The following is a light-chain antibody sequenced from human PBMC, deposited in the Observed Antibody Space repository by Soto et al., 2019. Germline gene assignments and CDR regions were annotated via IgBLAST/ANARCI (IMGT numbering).Light chain of an antibody. J-gene: IGKJ1*01. CDR1: QSISSY. Sequence: DIQMTQSPSSLSASVGDRVTITCRASQSISSYLNWYQQKPGTDPKLLIYAASSLQSGVPSRFSGSGSGTDFTLTISSLQPEDFATYDCQQSYSTPRTFGQGTKVEIK. V-gene: IGKV1-39*01. CDR2: AAS. CDR3: QQSYSTPRT.